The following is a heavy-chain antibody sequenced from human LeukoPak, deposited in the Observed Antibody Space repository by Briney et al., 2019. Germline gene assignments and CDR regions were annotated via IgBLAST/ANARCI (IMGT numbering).Heavy chain of an antibody. CDR2: ISSNGGST. V-gene: IGHV3-64*01. Sequence: GGSLRLSCAASGFTFSSYAMHWVRQAPGKGLEYVSAISSNGGSTYYANSVKGRFTISRDNSKNTLYLQMGSLRAEDTAVYYCARGRNWGFFDYWGQGTLVTVSS. D-gene: IGHD7-27*01. J-gene: IGHJ4*02. CDR1: GFTFSSYA. CDR3: ARGRNWGFFDY.